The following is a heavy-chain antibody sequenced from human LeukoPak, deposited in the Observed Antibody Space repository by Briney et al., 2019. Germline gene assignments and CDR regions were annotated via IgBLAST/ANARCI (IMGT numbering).Heavy chain of an antibody. J-gene: IGHJ5*02. V-gene: IGHV3-21*01. D-gene: IGHD3-10*01. CDR2: ISSMSDSI. Sequence: PGGSLRLSCAASGFSFSSFTMNWVRQAPGKGLEWVSSISSMSDSIYYADSVEGRFTISRDNAKNSLYLQMNSLRAEDTAVYYCARGGSGSARGFDPWGQGTLVTVSS. CDR3: ARGGSGSARGFDP. CDR1: GFSFSSFT.